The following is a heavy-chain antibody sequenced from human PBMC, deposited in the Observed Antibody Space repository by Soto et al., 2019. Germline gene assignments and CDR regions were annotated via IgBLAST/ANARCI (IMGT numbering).Heavy chain of an antibody. V-gene: IGHV3-23*01. Sequence: PEKGLALVAAIRGSGGSTFYADSVRGRCTISRDNSKFTLYLQMNSLRAEDTAVYFFFQAEDGIRDTVPVSAFLLNRSSDL. CDR2: IRGSGGST. CDR3: FQAEDGIRDTVPVSAFLLNRSSDL. J-gene: IGHJ2*01. D-gene: IGHD2-15*01.